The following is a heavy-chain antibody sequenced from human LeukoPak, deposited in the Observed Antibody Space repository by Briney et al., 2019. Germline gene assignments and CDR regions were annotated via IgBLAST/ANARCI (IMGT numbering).Heavy chain of an antibody. V-gene: IGHV1-2*02. J-gene: IGHJ6*03. CDR2: INPNSGGT. CDR3: ARDFKPGLWFGELRYYYYYMDV. D-gene: IGHD3-10*01. CDR1: GYTFTGYY. Sequence: GASVKVSCKASGYTFTGYYMHWVRQAPGQGLEWMGWINPNSGGTNYAQKFQGRVTMTRDTSISTAYMELSRLRSDDTAVYYCARDFKPGLWFGELRYYYYYMDVWGKGTTVTISS.